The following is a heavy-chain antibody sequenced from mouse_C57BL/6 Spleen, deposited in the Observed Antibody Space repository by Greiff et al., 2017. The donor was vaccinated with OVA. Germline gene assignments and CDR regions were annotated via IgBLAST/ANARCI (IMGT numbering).Heavy chain of an antibody. CDR3: ARSHYYGSRGGYFDV. CDR1: GYTFTSYW. J-gene: IGHJ1*03. V-gene: IGHV1-50*01. D-gene: IGHD1-1*01. CDR2: IDPSDSYT. Sequence: QVQLQQPGAELVKPGASVTLSCKASGYTFTSYWMQWVKQRPGQGLEWIGEIDPSDSYTNYTQKFKGKATLTVYTSSSTAYMQLRSLTSEDAAVYNCARSHYYGSRGGYFDVWGTGTTVTVSS.